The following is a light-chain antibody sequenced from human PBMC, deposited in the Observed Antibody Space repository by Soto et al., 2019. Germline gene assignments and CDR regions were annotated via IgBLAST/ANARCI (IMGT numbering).Light chain of an antibody. V-gene: IGKV3D-15*01. CDR3: QQRSNCPLT. Sequence: EKVMTQSPGSLSVSPGERAALSCRASQSVGSNLAWYQRKPGQAPRLLIYGASTRATGIPARFSGSGSGTDFTLTISSLEPEDFAVYYCQQRSNCPLTFGQGTRLEIK. J-gene: IGKJ5*01. CDR2: GAS. CDR1: QSVGSN.